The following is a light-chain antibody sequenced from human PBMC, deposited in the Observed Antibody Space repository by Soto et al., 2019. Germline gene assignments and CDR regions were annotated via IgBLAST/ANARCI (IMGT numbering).Light chain of an antibody. CDR1: SSDVGSYNR. CDR3: SSYTSSNTYV. V-gene: IGLV2-18*02. Sequence: QSALTQPPSVSGSPGQSVAISCTGTSSDVGSYNRVSWYQQPSGTAPKVMIYEVSNRPSGVPDRFSGSKSGNTASLTISGLQAEDEADYYCSSYTSSNTYVFGTGTKLTVL. J-gene: IGLJ1*01. CDR2: EVS.